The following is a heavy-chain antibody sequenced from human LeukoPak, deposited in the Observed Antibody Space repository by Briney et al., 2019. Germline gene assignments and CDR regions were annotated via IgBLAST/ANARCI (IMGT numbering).Heavy chain of an antibody. V-gene: IGHV5-51*01. CDR1: GYSFSKYW. J-gene: IGHJ6*02. D-gene: IGHD5-24*01. CDR3: GRYGLSGNGYTSYFYYGMDF. CDR2: IYSDESLI. Sequence: GESLKVSCTASGYSFSKYWIGWVRQTPGKGLEWMGFIYSDESLIRYSPSFEGQVTISAANSINTAYLQWNSLKASDTAMYYCGRYGLSGNGYTSYFYYGMDFWGQGTAVTVSS.